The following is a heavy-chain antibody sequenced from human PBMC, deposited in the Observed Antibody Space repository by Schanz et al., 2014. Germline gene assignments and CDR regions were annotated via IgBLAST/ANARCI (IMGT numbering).Heavy chain of an antibody. CDR1: GFTFSSYG. V-gene: IGHV3-23*04. J-gene: IGHJ6*02. D-gene: IGHD6-13*01. CDR3: AKDIAPLAARPGYGMDV. Sequence: VQLVESGGGLVQPGGSLRLSCAASGFTFSSYGMSWVCQAPGKGLEWVSGISSSGSTYYADSVKGRFTISRDNSKNTLYLQMNSLRAEDTAVYYCAKDIAPLAARPGYGMDVWGQGTTVTVSS. CDR2: ISSSGST.